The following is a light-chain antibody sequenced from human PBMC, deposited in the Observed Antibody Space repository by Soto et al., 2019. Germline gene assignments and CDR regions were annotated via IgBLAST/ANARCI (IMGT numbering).Light chain of an antibody. J-gene: IGKJ1*01. CDR3: QQYYSYPWT. CDR1: QGISSY. CDR2: AAS. Sequence: IQLTQSPSSFSASTGDRVTITCRASQGISSYLAWYQQKPGKAPKLLIYAASTLQSGVPSRFSGSGSGTDFTLTISCLQSEDFATYYCQQYYSYPWTFGQGTKVDIK. V-gene: IGKV1-8*01.